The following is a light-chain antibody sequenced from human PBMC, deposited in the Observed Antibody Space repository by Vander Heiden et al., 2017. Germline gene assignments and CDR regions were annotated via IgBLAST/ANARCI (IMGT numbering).Light chain of an antibody. CDR2: AAS. CDR1: QGISSY. V-gene: IGKV1-9*01. J-gene: IGKJ5*01. CDR3: QQHNSYPVIT. Sequence: IQLTQSPSSLSASVGDRVTITCRASQGISSYLAWYQQKPGKAPKLLIYAASTLQSGVPSRFSGSGYGKDFTLTISSRQPEDFAAYYCQQHNSYPVITFGQGTRMDIK.